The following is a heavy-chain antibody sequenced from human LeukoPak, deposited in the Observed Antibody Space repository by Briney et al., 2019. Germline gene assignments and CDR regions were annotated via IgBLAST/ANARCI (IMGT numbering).Heavy chain of an antibody. CDR1: GGSLSSYY. CDR3: ARASDSCSGGSCYPDAFDI. V-gene: IGHV4-4*07. J-gene: IGHJ3*02. CDR2: IYTSEST. D-gene: IGHD2-15*01. Sequence: SETLSLTCTVSGGSLSSYYWSWIRQPAGKGLEWIGRIYTSESTNYNPSLKSRVTMSVDTSKSQFSLKLTSVTAADTAVYYCARASDSCSGGSCYPDAFDIWGQGTMVTVSS.